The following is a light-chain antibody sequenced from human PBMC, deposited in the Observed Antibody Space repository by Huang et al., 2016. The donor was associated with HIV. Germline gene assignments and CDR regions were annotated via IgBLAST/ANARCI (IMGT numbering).Light chain of an antibody. J-gene: IGKJ2*01. V-gene: IGKV1-5*01. CDR1: QSISIW. Sequence: DIQMTQSPSTLSASVGDRVTITCRASQSISIWLAWYQQKPGKAPKLLIYDASSLESGVPARFRGSGSGTDFTLTISSLQPGDFATYVCQHYDGYPYTFGEGTKLEIK. CDR2: DAS. CDR3: QHYDGYPYT.